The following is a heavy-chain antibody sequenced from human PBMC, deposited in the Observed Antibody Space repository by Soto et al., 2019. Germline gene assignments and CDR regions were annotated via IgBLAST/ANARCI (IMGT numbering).Heavy chain of an antibody. J-gene: IGHJ6*02. CDR1: SAPVSSTTYT. V-gene: IGHV4-39*01. Sequence: QLQLQESGPGLVKPSETLSLTCTVSSAPVSSTTYTWGWIRQPPGKGLEWVASVYYGGRSYYNPTLNSRVTISVDTSKNQFSLKMTSVTAADTAVYYCARLNGYSVRGSCHGHYAMDVWGQGTTVTVSS. CDR2: VYYGGRS. D-gene: IGHD2-15*01. CDR3: ARLNGYSVRGSCHGHYAMDV.